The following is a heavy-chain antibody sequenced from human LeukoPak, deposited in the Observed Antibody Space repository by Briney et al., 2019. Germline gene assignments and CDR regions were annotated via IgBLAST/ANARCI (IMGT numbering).Heavy chain of an antibody. V-gene: IGHV2-5*01. Sequence: TLSLTCTVSGGSISNYYWNWIRQPPGKGLEWLALIYWNDDKRYSPSLRTRLTITRDTSKNQVVLTMTNMDPVDTATYYCAHTIGDIFDYWGQGTLVTVSS. D-gene: IGHD3-10*01. CDR1: GGSISNYYW. CDR3: AHTIGDIFDY. CDR2: IYWNDDK. J-gene: IGHJ4*02.